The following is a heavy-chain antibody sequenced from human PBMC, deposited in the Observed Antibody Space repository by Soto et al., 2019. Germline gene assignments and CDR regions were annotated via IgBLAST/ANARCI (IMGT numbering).Heavy chain of an antibody. Sequence: QVQLQESGPGLVKPSQTLSLTCTVSGGSISSGGYYWSWIRQHPGKGLEWIGYIYYSGSTYYNPSLKSRVTISVDPSKNQFSLKLSSVTAADTAVYYCARANTGIAAAEHWFDPWGQGTLVTVSS. D-gene: IGHD6-13*01. J-gene: IGHJ5*02. CDR2: IYYSGST. CDR1: GGSISSGGYY. CDR3: ARANTGIAAAEHWFDP. V-gene: IGHV4-31*03.